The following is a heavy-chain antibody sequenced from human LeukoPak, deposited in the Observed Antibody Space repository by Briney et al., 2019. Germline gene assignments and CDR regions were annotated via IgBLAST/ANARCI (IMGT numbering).Heavy chain of an antibody. V-gene: IGHV3-23*01. J-gene: IGHJ5*02. CDR1: GFTFSNYG. D-gene: IGHD2-2*01. Sequence: GGSLRLSCAASGFTFSNYGMSWVRQAPGKGLEGVSGISGSGGSTYYADSVKGRFTISRDNSKNTLYLQMNSLRAEDTAVYYCAKGYCSSISCYTGYNWFDPWGQGTLVTVSS. CDR2: ISGSGGST. CDR3: AKGYCSSISCYTGYNWFDP.